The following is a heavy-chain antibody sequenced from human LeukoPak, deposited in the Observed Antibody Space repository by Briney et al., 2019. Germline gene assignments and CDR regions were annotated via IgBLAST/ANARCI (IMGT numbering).Heavy chain of an antibody. V-gene: IGHV4-39*01. D-gene: IGHD6-19*01. CDR3: ARHWLVAAETNWFDP. CDR2: IYYSGST. J-gene: IGHJ5*02. CDR1: GGSISSSSYY. Sequence: SETLSLTCTVSGGSISSSSYYWGWIRQPPGKGLEWIGSIYYSGSTYYNPSLKSRVTISVDTSKNQFSLKLSSVTAADTAVYYCARHWLVAAETNWFDPWGQGTLVTVSS.